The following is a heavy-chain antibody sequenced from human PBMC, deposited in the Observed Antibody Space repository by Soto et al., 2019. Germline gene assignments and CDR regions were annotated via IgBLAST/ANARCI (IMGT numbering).Heavy chain of an antibody. CDR1: GGSISSYY. CDR2: IYYSGST. CDR3: ARDQSGADYYDSSGYYYWFDP. D-gene: IGHD3-22*01. Sequence: SETLSLTCTVSGGSISSYYWSWIRQPPGKGLEWIGYIYYSGSTNYNPSLKSRVTISVDTSKNQFSLKLGSVTAADTAVYYCARDQSGADYYDSSGYYYWFDPWGQGTLVTVSS. V-gene: IGHV4-59*01. J-gene: IGHJ5*02.